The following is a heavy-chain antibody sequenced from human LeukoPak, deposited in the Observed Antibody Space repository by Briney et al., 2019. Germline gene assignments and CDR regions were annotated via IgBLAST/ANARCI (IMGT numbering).Heavy chain of an antibody. CDR3: ARTPGIEVARGDF. D-gene: IGHD6-19*01. J-gene: IGHJ4*02. CDR2: KSAYNGNI. CDR1: GYTXSSYG. Sequence: ASVKVSCKASGYTXSSYGITWVRQAPGQGLEWMGWKSAYNGNIKYAQNLQGRVSMTTDTATTTAYMELRSLRSDDTAVYYCARTPGIEVARGDFWGQGTLVTVSS. V-gene: IGHV1-18*01.